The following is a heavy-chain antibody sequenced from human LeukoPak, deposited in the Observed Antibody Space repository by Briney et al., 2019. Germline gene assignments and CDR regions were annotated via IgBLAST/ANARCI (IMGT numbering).Heavy chain of an antibody. J-gene: IGHJ6*03. D-gene: IGHD5-18*01. CDR2: IYHSGST. V-gene: IGHV4-38-2*02. CDR1: GYFISSGYY. CDR3: ASSGYSYPYYYYMDV. Sequence: PSETLSLTCTVSGYFISSGYYWGWIRQPPGKGLEWIGSIYHSGSTYYNPSLKSRVTISVDTSKNQFSLKLSSVTAADTAVYYCASSGYSYPYYYYMDVWGKGTTVTVSS.